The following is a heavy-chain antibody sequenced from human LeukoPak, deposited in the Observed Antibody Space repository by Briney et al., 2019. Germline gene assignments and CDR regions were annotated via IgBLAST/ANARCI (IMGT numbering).Heavy chain of an antibody. CDR1: GYTFSAYY. CDR3: ARDFSQYAGY. CDR2: IYPNSAGT. Sequence: ASVKVSCKASGYTFSAYYIHWVRQAPGQGLEWMGWIYPNSAGTKYAHKFQGRVTMTRDTSTSTTYMELTSLTSDDTAVYYCARDFSQYAGYWGQGTLVTVSS. D-gene: IGHD2-2*01. J-gene: IGHJ4*02. V-gene: IGHV1-2*02.